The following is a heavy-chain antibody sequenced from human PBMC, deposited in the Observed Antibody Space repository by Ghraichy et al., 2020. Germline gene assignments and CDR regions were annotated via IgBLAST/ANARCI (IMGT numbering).Heavy chain of an antibody. Sequence: GGSLRLSCAASGFTFSSYAMSWVRQAPGKGLEWVLSISGSGGTTYYADSVKGRFTISRDNSKNTLYLQMNSLRADDTAVYYCAKGARNGLHYFDYWGQGTLVTVSS. V-gene: IGHV3-23*01. CDR1: GFTFSSYA. CDR2: ISGSGGTT. CDR3: AKGARNGLHYFDY. J-gene: IGHJ4*02. D-gene: IGHD2-8*01.